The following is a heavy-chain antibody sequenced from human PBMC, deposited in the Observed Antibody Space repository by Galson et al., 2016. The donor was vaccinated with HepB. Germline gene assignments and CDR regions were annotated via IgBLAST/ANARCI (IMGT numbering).Heavy chain of an antibody. V-gene: IGHV3-48*02. J-gene: IGHJ4*02. D-gene: IGHD3-22*01. CDR1: GFTFSSYS. CDR2: IGGGGTNI. CDR3: ATDHPDFVSRTYYYSFDY. Sequence: SLRLSCAASGFTFSSYSMNWVRQAPGKGLEWVPYIGGGGTNIYHADSVKGRFTISRDNVMNSLYLQMNNLRDEDTAVYYCATDHPDFVSRTYYYSFDYWGQGALVTVSS.